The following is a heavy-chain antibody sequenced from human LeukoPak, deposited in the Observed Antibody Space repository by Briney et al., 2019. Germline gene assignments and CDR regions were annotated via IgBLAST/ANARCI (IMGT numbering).Heavy chain of an antibody. CDR3: AKDHYDSSGYYFDY. CDR2: ISGSGGST. D-gene: IGHD3-22*01. CDR1: GFTVSSNY. Sequence: GGSLRLSCAASGFTVSSNYMSWVRQAPGKGLEWVSAISGSGGSTYYADSVKGRFTISRDNSKNTLYLQMNSLRAEDTAVYYCAKDHYDSSGYYFDYWGQGTLVTVSS. V-gene: IGHV3-23*01. J-gene: IGHJ4*02.